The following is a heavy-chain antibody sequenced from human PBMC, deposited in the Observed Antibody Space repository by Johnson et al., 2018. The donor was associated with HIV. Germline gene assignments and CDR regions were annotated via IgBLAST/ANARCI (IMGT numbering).Heavy chain of an antibody. D-gene: IGHD3-10*01. CDR1: GFTFSSYD. CDR2: IGTAGDT. V-gene: IGHV3-13*01. J-gene: IGHJ3*02. Sequence: MLLVESGGGLVQPGGSLRLSCAASGFTFSSYDMHWVRQATGKGLEWVSAIGTAGDTYYPGSVKGRFTISRDNSKNTLYLQMNSLRAEDTAVYYCAREGVPAAFDIWGQGTMVTVSS. CDR3: AREGVPAAFDI.